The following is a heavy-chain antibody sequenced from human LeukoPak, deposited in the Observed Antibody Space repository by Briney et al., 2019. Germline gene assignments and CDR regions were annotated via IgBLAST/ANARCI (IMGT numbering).Heavy chain of an antibody. D-gene: IGHD6-6*01. J-gene: IGHJ5*02. Sequence: ASVKVSCKASGYTFTSYYMHWVRQAPGQGLEWMGIINPSGGSTSYAQKFQGRVTMTRDMSTSTVYMELSSLRSEDTAVYYCAREVRQQLLPFDPWGQGTLVTVSS. CDR2: INPSGGST. CDR1: GYTFTSYY. V-gene: IGHV1-46*01. CDR3: AREVRQQLLPFDP.